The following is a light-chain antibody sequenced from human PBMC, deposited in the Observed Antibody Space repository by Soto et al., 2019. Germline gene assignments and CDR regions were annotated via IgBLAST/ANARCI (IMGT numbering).Light chain of an antibody. Sequence: QSVLTQPPSASGTPGQRVTVSCSGSSSNIGRNSVNWYQQLPGSAPKLLIHSNDQRPSGVPDRFSGSKSGTSASLAISGLQSEDEADYYCAAWDDSLSGQVVFGGGTQLTVL. V-gene: IGLV1-44*01. CDR2: SND. CDR1: SSNIGRNS. J-gene: IGLJ2*01. CDR3: AAWDDSLSGQVV.